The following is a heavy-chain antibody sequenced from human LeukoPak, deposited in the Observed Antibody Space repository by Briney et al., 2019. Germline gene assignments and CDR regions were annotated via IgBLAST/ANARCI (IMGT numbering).Heavy chain of an antibody. Sequence: PGGSLRLSCVTSGFTFSDYSMNWVRQAPGKGLEWVSSISSSSSYIYYADSVKGRFTISRDNAKNSLYLQMNSLRAEDTAVYYCASLVVAASRFDYWGQGTLVTVSS. CDR3: ASLVVAASRFDY. CDR1: GFTFSDYS. V-gene: IGHV3-21*01. J-gene: IGHJ4*02. D-gene: IGHD2-15*01. CDR2: ISSSSSYI.